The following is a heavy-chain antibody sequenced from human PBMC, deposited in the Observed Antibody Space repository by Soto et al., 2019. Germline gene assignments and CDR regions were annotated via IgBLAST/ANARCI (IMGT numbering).Heavy chain of an antibody. CDR3: AREMAVTMVRGVINGYWFDP. D-gene: IGHD3-10*01. CDR2: IYYSGST. J-gene: IGHJ5*02. Sequence: TLSLTCTVSGGSISSGGYYWSWIRQHPGKGLEWIGYIYYSGSTYYNPSLKSRVTISVDTSKNQFSLKLSSVTAADTAVYYCAREMAVTMVRGVINGYWFDPWGQGTLVTVSS. CDR1: GGSISSGGYY. V-gene: IGHV4-31*03.